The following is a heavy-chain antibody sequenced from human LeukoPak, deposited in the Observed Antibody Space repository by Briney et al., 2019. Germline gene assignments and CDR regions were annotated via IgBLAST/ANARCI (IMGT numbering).Heavy chain of an antibody. CDR1: GFTFSSYG. CDR2: IWYDGSNK. Sequence: GGSLRLSCAASGFTFSSYGMHWVRQAPGKGLEWVAVIWYDGSNKYYADSVKGRFTISRDNSKNMLYLQMNSLRAEDTAVYYCASAAGTFDNWGQGTLVTVSS. J-gene: IGHJ4*02. D-gene: IGHD6-19*01. CDR3: ASAAGTFDN. V-gene: IGHV3-33*01.